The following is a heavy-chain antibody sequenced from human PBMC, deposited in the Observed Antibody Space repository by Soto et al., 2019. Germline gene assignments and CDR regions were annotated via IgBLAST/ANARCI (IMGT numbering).Heavy chain of an antibody. J-gene: IGHJ4*02. D-gene: IGHD3-22*01. Sequence: EVQLVESGGGLVQPGRSLRLSCAASGFSFDDYAMHWVRHAPGRGLEWVSGITWNSGYIGYADSVKGRFTISKDNAKNSLYLKMNSLRPEDTAVYYGAKGTYDSSGYYTAPDYWGQGTLVTVSS. CDR2: ITWNSGYI. CDR3: AKGTYDSSGYYTAPDY. CDR1: GFSFDDYA. V-gene: IGHV3-9*01.